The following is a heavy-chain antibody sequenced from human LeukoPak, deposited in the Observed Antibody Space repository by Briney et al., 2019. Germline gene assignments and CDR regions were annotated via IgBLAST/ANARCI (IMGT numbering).Heavy chain of an antibody. V-gene: IGHV3-30-3*01. Sequence: GRSLRLSRAASGFTFSSYAMHWVRQAPGKGLEWVAVISYDGSNKYYADSVKGRFTISRDNSKNTLYLQMNSLRAEDTAVYYCARSGYSYGSYYFDYWGQGTLVTVSS. CDR2: ISYDGSNK. CDR1: GFTFSSYA. D-gene: IGHD5-18*01. J-gene: IGHJ4*02. CDR3: ARSGYSYGSYYFDY.